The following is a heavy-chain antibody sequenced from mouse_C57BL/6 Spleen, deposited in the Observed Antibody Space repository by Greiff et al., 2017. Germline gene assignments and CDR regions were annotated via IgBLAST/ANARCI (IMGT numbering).Heavy chain of an antibody. D-gene: IGHD3-3*01. J-gene: IGHJ3*01. V-gene: IGHV1-26*01. Sequence: EVQLQQSGPELVKPGASVKISCKASGYTFTDYYMNWVKQSHGKSLEWIGDINPNNGGTSYNQKFKGKATLTVDKSSSTAYMELRSLTSEDSAVYYCARTRGFAYWGQGTLVTDSA. CDR3: ARTRGFAY. CDR2: INPNNGGT. CDR1: GYTFTDYY.